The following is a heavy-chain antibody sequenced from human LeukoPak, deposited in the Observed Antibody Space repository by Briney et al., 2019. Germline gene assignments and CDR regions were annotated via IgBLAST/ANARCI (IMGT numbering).Heavy chain of an antibody. Sequence: SVKVSCKASGGTFSSYAISWVRQAPGQGLEWMGGIIPIFGTANYAQKFQGRVTITTDESTSTAYMELSSLRSEDTAVYYCARDKASYYDSSGPPGANWFDPWGQGTLVIVSS. V-gene: IGHV1-69*05. CDR3: ARDKASYYDSSGPPGANWFDP. J-gene: IGHJ5*02. CDR1: GGTFSSYA. CDR2: IIPIFGTA. D-gene: IGHD3-22*01.